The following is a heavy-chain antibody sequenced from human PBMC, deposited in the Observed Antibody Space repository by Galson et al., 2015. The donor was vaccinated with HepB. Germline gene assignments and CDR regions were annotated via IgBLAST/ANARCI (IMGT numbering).Heavy chain of an antibody. CDR2: VWHDGSNK. V-gene: IGHV3-33*01. CDR3: ARDSYGMDV. Sequence: SLRLSCAASGFTFSNYNMHWVRQAPGKGLEWVAVVWHDGSNKDCADSVKGRFTISRDNSKNTVCLQMNSLRAEDTAVYYCARDSYGMDVWGQGTTVTVSS. J-gene: IGHJ6*02. CDR1: GFTFSNYN.